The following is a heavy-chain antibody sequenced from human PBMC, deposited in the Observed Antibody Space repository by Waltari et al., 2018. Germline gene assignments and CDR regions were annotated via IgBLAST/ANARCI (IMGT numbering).Heavy chain of an antibody. D-gene: IGHD1-7*01. J-gene: IGHJ4*02. CDR3: ARYISRGRELMS. CDR1: GYVFGSYA. V-gene: IGHV3-23*01. Sequence: EVQLLESGGGLVQPGGYLRLSCVASGYVFGSYAMTWVRQGPGKGLEWVSGVSAKSDFTNYADSVKGRFTISRDNAKNTLYLQMNSRRVEDAAVYYCARYISRGRELMSWGQGTLVTVSS. CDR2: VSAKSDFT.